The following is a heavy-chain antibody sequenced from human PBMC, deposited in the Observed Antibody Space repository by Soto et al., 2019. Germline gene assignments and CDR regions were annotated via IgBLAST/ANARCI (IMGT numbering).Heavy chain of an antibody. V-gene: IGHV3-21*01. CDR3: ATDGAAGAAVGV. D-gene: IGHD6-13*01. CDR1: GLTFSTYG. Sequence: EVQLVESGGGLVKPGGSLRLSCAASGLTFSTYGMNWVRQAPGKGLEWVSSISSGGEYLDYADSVKGRVTISRDNEKNSLYLQLDSLRVEDTAVYYCATDGAAGAAVGVWGQGTTVTVSS. J-gene: IGHJ6*02. CDR2: ISSGGEYL.